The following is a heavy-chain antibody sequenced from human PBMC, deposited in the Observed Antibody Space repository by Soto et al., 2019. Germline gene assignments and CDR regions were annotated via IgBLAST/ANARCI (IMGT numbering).Heavy chain of an antibody. Sequence: ASVKVFCKASGYTFTSYGISWVRQAPGQGLEWMGWISAYNGNTNYAQKLQGRVTMTTDTSTSTAYMELRSLRSDDTAVYYCARDVVVVVAATPGDAFDIWGQGTMVTVS. CDR2: ISAYNGNT. CDR3: ARDVVVVVAATPGDAFDI. J-gene: IGHJ3*02. D-gene: IGHD2-15*01. V-gene: IGHV1-18*01. CDR1: GYTFTSYG.